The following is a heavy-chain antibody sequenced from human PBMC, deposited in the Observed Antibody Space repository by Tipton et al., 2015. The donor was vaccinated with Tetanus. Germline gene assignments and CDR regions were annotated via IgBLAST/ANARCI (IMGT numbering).Heavy chain of an antibody. Sequence: TLSLTCAVYGGSFSGYYWSWIRQPPGKGLEWIGEINHSGSTNYNPSLKSRATISADTSKNKFSLKLSSVTAADTAVYYCARSDGYPLYYYYDGMHVWGQGTTVTVSS. CDR2: INHSGST. J-gene: IGHJ6*02. V-gene: IGHV4-34*01. CDR1: GGSFSGYY. CDR3: ARSDGYPLYYYYDGMHV. D-gene: IGHD5-18*01.